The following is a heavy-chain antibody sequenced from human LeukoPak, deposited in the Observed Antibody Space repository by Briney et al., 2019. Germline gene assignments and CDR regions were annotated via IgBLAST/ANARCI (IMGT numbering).Heavy chain of an antibody. CDR1: GGSFSGYY. V-gene: IGHV4-59*10. J-gene: IGHJ3*02. CDR2: IYTSGST. D-gene: IGHD6-13*01. CDR3: ASHSDDAFDI. Sequence: SETLSLTCAVYGGSFSGYYWSWIRQPAGNGLEWIGRIYTSGSTNYNPSLKSRVTMSVDTSKNQFSLKLSSVTAADTAVYYCASHSDDAFDIWGQGTMVTVSS.